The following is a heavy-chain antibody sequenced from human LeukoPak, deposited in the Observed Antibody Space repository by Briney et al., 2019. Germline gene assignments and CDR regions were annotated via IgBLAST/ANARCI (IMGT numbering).Heavy chain of an antibody. V-gene: IGHV3-23*01. J-gene: IGHJ6*02. CDR1: GFSFSSYA. D-gene: IGHD6-19*01. CDR2: IDAGGGDT. CDR3: GRPTKYWLVRGNGVDV. Sequence: GALRLSCAASGFSFSSYAMTWVRQAPGKGLEWVSSIDAGGGDTYHSDSVKGRFTISRDNSMNTLYLQVNSLRADDAAVYYCGRPTKYWLVRGNGVDVWGQGTTVTVSS.